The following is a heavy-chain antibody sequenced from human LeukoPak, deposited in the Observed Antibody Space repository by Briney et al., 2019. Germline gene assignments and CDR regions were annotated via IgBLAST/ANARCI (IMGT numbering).Heavy chain of an antibody. D-gene: IGHD3-10*01. CDR2: IYHSGST. J-gene: IGHJ4*02. CDR3: ASPHYYGSGSFDY. Sequence: PSGTLSLTCAVSGGSISSSNWWSWVRQPPGKGLEWIGEIYHSGSTNYNPSLKSRVTISVDKSKNQFSLKLSSVTAADTAVYYCASPHYYGSGSFDYWGQGTLVTVSS. CDR1: GGSISSSNW. V-gene: IGHV4-4*02.